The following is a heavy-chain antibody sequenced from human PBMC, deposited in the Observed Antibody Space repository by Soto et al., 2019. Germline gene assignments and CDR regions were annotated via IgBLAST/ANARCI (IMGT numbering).Heavy chain of an antibody. CDR1: GFTFSSYA. V-gene: IGHV3-23*01. J-gene: IGHJ4*02. D-gene: IGHD2-15*01. CDR3: AKVGGGSSNFDY. Sequence: EVQLLESGGGLVQPGGSLRLSCAASGFTFSSYAMSWVRQAPGKGLEWVSAISGSGGSTYYADSVKGRFTISRDNSKNTLYLQMNSLRAEDTAVYYWAKVGGGSSNFDYWGQGTLVTVSS. CDR2: ISGSGGST.